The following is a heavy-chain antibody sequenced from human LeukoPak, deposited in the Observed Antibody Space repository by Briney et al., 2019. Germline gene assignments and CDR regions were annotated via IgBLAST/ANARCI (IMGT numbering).Heavy chain of an antibody. J-gene: IGHJ4*02. Sequence: ASVKVPCKASGYTFTGYYIHWVRQAPGQGLEWMGWIHPNSGGTNFVQKFQGRVTMTRDSSISTAYMEVSSLRSDDTAVYYCARAPVGGSLRFFDYWGQGTLVTASS. D-gene: IGHD3-3*01. CDR1: GYTFTGYY. CDR3: ARAPVGGSLRFFDY. V-gene: IGHV1-2*02. CDR2: IHPNSGGT.